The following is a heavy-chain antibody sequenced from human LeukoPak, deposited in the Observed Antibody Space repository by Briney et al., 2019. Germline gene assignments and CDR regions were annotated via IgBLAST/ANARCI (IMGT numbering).Heavy chain of an antibody. J-gene: IGHJ4*02. V-gene: IGHV4-34*01. D-gene: IGHD3-10*01. CDR2: INHSGST. CDR3: ARFRKWLGTGGDY. CDR1: GGSFSGYY. Sequence: SETLSLTCAVYGGSFSGYYWSWIRQPPGKGLEWIGEINHSGSTNYDPSLKSRVTISVDTSKNQFSLKLSSVTAADTAVYYCARFRKWLGTGGDYWGQGTLVTVSS.